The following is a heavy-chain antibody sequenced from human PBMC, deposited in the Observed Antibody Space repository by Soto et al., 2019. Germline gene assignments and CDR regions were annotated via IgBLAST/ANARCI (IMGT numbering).Heavy chain of an antibody. CDR3: ARYGILRAREDSYYYGMDV. J-gene: IGHJ6*02. Sequence: ASVKVSCKASGYTFTGYYMHWVRQAPGQGLEWMGWINPNSGGTNYAQKFQGWVTMTRDTSISTAYMELSRLRSDDTAVYYCARYGILRAREDSYYYGMDVWGQGTTVTVSS. V-gene: IGHV1-2*04. D-gene: IGHD3-9*01. CDR2: INPNSGGT. CDR1: GYTFTGYY.